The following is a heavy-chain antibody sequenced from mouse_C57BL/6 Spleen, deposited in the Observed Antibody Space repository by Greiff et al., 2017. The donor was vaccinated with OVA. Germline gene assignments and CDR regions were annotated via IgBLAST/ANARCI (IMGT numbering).Heavy chain of an antibody. CDR2: IYPGSGNT. Sequence: QVQLKQSGAELVRPGASVKLSCKASGYTFTDYYINWVKQRPGQGLEWIARIYPGSGNTYYNEKFKGKATLTAEKSSSTAYMQLSSLTSEDSAVYFCARPYYGSSPAWFAYWGQGTLVTVSA. J-gene: IGHJ3*01. D-gene: IGHD1-1*01. V-gene: IGHV1-76*01. CDR1: GYTFTDYY. CDR3: ARPYYGSSPAWFAY.